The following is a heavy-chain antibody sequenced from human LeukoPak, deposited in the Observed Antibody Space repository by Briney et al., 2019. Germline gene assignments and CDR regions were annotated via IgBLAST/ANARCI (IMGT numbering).Heavy chain of an antibody. CDR1: GFTFSDYG. CDR3: AADRYYYDSSGYTAFDI. J-gene: IGHJ3*02. D-gene: IGHD3-22*01. Sequence: GGSLRLSCTASGFTFSDYGMHWVRQPPGKGLEWVAIIWYDGSNKKYEDSVKGRFTISRDNSKNTLYLQMNSLRAEDTAVYYCAADRYYYDSSGYTAFDIWGQRTMVTVSS. V-gene: IGHV3-33*01. CDR2: IWYDGSNK.